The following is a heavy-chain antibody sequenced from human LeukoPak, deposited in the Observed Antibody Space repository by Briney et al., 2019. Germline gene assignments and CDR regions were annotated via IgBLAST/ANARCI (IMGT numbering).Heavy chain of an antibody. J-gene: IGHJ4*02. CDR2: INAGNGNT. CDR1: GYTFTSYT. V-gene: IGHV1-3*01. CDR3: ARGVATNRYYFDY. D-gene: IGHD5-12*01. Sequence: ASVKVSCKASGYTFTSYTMSWVRQAPGQRLEWMGWINAGNGNTKYSQKFQGRVTITRDTSASTAYMELSSLRSEDTAVYSCARGVATNRYYFDYWGQGTLVTVSS.